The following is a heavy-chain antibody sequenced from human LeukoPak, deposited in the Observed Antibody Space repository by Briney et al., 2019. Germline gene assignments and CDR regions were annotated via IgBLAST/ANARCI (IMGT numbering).Heavy chain of an antibody. J-gene: IGHJ4*02. CDR1: GGSISSSSYY. CDR3: ARQREYQLLQSYLDY. D-gene: IGHD2-2*01. V-gene: IGHV4-39*01. Sequence: SETLSLTCTVSGGSISSSSYYWGWIRQPPGKGLEWIVCIYYSGSTYYNPSLKSRVTISVDTSKNQFSLKLSSVTAADTAVYYCARQREYQLLQSYLDYWGQGTLVTVSS. CDR2: IYYSGST.